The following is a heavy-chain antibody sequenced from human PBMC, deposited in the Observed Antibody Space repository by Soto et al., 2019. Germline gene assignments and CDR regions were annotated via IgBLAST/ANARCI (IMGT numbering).Heavy chain of an antibody. J-gene: IGHJ6*02. V-gene: IGHV5-51*01. D-gene: IGHD2-2*01. Sequence: GESLKISCKGSGYSFTSYWIGWVRQMPGKGLEWMGIIYPGDSDTRYSPSFQGQVTISADKSISTAYLQWSSLKASDTAMYYCARHESGYCSSTSCPDLPYYYYGMDIWGQGTTVTVSS. CDR2: IYPGDSDT. CDR1: GYSFTSYW. CDR3: ARHESGYCSSTSCPDLPYYYYGMDI.